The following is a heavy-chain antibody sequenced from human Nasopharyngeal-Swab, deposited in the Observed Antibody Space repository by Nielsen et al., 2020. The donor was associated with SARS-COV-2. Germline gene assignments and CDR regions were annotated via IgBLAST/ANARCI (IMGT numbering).Heavy chain of an antibody. Sequence: GESLKISCAASGFTFSSYWMHWVRQAPGKGPEWVSRIKNDGTSTSYADSVKGRFTISRDNAKNTLYLQMTSLRAEDTAVYYCARGSSADSGWGYYWGQGTLLTVSS. J-gene: IGHJ4*02. D-gene: IGHD2-15*01. CDR3: ARGSSADSGWGYY. CDR2: IKNDGTST. V-gene: IGHV3-74*01. CDR1: GFTFSSYW.